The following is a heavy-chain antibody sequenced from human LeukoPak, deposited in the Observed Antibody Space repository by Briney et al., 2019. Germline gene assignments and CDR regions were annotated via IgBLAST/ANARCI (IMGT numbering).Heavy chain of an antibody. V-gene: IGHV1-8*03. CDR1: GYTFTSYD. J-gene: IGHJ6*03. Sequence: ASVKVSCKASGYTFTSYDINWVRQASGQGLEWMGWMNPNTGNTGYAQKFQGRVTITRNTSISTVYMELSSLRSEDTAVYYCARGVGATISYYHYYIDVWGKGTTVSVSS. CDR3: ARGVGATISYYHYYIDV. D-gene: IGHD1-26*01. CDR2: MNPNTGNT.